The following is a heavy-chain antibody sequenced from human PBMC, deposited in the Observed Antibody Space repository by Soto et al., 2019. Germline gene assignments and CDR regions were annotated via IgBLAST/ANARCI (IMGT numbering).Heavy chain of an antibody. V-gene: IGHV3-20*04. J-gene: IGHJ5*02. CDR2: INWNGGST. Sequence: EVQLVESGGGVVRPGGSLRLSCAASGFTFDDYGMSWVRQAPGKGLEWVSGINWNGGSTGYADSVKGRFTISRDNAKNSLYLQMNSLRAEDTALYYCARVAPPLHCWFGEVPWAWFDPWGQGTLVTVSS. CDR3: ARVAPPLHCWFGEVPWAWFDP. D-gene: IGHD3-10*01. CDR1: GFTFDDYG.